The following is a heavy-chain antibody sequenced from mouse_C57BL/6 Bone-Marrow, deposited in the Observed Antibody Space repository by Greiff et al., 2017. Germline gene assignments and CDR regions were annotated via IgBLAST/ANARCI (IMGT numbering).Heavy chain of an antibody. CDR3: TNNYYGSPYYYAMDY. V-gene: IGHV1-5*01. Sequence: EFQLQQSGTVLARPGASVKMSCKTSGYTFTSYWMHWVKQRPGQGLEWIGAIYPGNSDPSYNQKFKGKAKLTAVTSASTAYMELSSLTNEDSAVYYCTNNYYGSPYYYAMDYWGQGTSVTVSS. J-gene: IGHJ4*01. D-gene: IGHD1-1*01. CDR1: GYTFTSYW. CDR2: IYPGNSDP.